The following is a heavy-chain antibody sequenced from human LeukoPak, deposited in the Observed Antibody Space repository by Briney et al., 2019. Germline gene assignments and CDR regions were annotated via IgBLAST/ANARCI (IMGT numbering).Heavy chain of an antibody. J-gene: IGHJ4*02. CDR3: ARDIRYYDSSGYYYFDY. CDR2: ISAYNGNT. Sequence: ASVKVSCKASGYTFTSYGISWVRQAPGQGLEWMGWISAYNGNTNYAQKLQGRVTMTTDTSTSTAYMELRSLRSDDTAVYYCARDIRYYDSSGYYYFDYWGQGTLVTVSS. V-gene: IGHV1-18*01. D-gene: IGHD3-22*01. CDR1: GYTFTSYG.